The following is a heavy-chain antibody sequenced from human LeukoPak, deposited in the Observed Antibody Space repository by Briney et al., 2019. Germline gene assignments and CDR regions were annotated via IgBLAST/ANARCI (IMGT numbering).Heavy chain of an antibody. J-gene: IGHJ3*02. Sequence: GGSLRLSCAASGFTFSSYAMHWVRQAPGKGLEWVAVISYDGSNKYYADSVKGRFTISRDNSKNTLYLQMNSLRAEDTAVYYCARGDLVGATTHDAFDIWGQGTMVTVSS. D-gene: IGHD1-26*01. V-gene: IGHV3-30*04. CDR2: ISYDGSNK. CDR1: GFTFSSYA. CDR3: ARGDLVGATTHDAFDI.